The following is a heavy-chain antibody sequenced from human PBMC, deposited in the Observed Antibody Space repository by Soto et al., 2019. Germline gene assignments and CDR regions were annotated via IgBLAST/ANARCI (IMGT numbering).Heavy chain of an antibody. CDR3: ATDGPSNSGNLYAFDI. J-gene: IGHJ3*02. CDR2: VTPYKADT. V-gene: IGHV1-18*04. CDR1: GYTLTNYG. Sequence: QAQLVQSGAEVKKSGASVRVSCKASGYTLTNYGVTWVRQAPGQCLEWLGRVTPYKADTNSAQNLQGRVTMATDTSTNTAYLELRSLRSDDTAVYFCATDGPSNSGNLYAFDIWGQGTMVTVSA. D-gene: IGHD5-12*01.